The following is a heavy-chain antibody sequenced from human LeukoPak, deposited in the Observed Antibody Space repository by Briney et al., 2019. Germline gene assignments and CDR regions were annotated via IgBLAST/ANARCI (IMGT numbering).Heavy chain of an antibody. D-gene: IGHD1-14*01. J-gene: IGHJ6*03. CDR2: IYTSGST. CDR1: GGSISSYY. Sequence: SETLSLTCTVSGGSISSYYWSWIRQPPGKGLEWIGYIYTSGSTNYNPSLKSRVPIPVEPSKNQSSLKLSPVTAADTAVYYCARRPRTAGYYMDVWGKGTTVTVSS. V-gene: IGHV4-4*09. CDR3: ARRPRTAGYYMDV.